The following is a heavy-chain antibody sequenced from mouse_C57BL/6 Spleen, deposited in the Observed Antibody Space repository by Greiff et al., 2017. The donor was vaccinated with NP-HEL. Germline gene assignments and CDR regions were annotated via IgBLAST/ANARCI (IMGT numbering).Heavy chain of an antibody. CDR3: ARWSYEYDVDYAMDY. Sequence: QVQLQQSGAELVRPGTSVKVSCKASGYAFTNYLIEWVKQRPGQGLEWIGVINPGSGGTNYNEKFKGKATLTADKSSSTAYMQLSSLTSEDSAVYFCARWSYEYDVDYAMDYWGQGTSVTVSS. D-gene: IGHD2-4*01. CDR1: GYAFTNYL. J-gene: IGHJ4*01. V-gene: IGHV1-54*01. CDR2: INPGSGGT.